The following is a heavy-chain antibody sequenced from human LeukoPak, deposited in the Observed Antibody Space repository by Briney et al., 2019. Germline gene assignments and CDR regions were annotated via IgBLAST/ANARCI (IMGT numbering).Heavy chain of an antibody. CDR3: AKPGDDYGDSGYFDY. Sequence: PGRSLRLSCAASGFTFSSYGMHWVRQAPGKGLEWVAVIWYDGSNKYYADSVKGRFTISRDNSKNTLYLQMNSLRAEDTAVYYCAKPGDDYGDSGYFDYWGQRTLVTVSS. D-gene: IGHD4-17*01. J-gene: IGHJ4*02. V-gene: IGHV3-33*06. CDR1: GFTFSSYG. CDR2: IWYDGSNK.